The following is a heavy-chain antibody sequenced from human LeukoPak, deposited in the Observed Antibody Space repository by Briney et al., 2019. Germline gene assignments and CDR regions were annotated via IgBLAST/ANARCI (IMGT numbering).Heavy chain of an antibody. J-gene: IGHJ6*02. CDR1: GITFSGAY. CDR3: ARSRRVGTSPFYGTDV. CDR2: INPDGREK. D-gene: IGHD5-12*01. V-gene: IGHV3-7*04. Sequence: GGSLRLSCAASGITFSGAYMTWVRQAPGKGLEWVANINPDGREKSYVDSVKGRFTISRDNAKDSLYLQMNSLRAEDTAVYYCARSRRVGTSPFYGTDVWGQGTTVTVSS.